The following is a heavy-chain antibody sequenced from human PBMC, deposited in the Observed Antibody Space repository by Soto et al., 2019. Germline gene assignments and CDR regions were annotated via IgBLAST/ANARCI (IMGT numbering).Heavy chain of an antibody. CDR2: ISGSGGST. CDR3: ARRGSGSYYDY. Sequence: EVQLLEFGGGLEQPGGSLRLSCAASGFTFSSYAMRWVRQAPGKGLEWVSAISGSGGSTYYADSVKGRFTISRDNSKNTLYLQMNSLRAEDTAVYYCARRGSGSYYDYWGQGTLVTVSS. J-gene: IGHJ4*02. V-gene: IGHV3-23*01. CDR1: GFTFSSYA. D-gene: IGHD1-26*01.